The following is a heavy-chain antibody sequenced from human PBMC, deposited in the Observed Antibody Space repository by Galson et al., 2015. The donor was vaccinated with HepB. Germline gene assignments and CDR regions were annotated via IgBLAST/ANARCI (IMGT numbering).Heavy chain of an antibody. J-gene: IGHJ3*01. CDR1: GYTFAHYG. V-gene: IGHV1-18*01. CDR2: ISPYIGDT. CDR3: ARDMYGGNYEVRTADGFDV. D-gene: IGHD3-3*01. Sequence: SVKVSCKASGYTFAHYGIAWVRQAPGQGLEWMGWISPYIGDTHYAQKFQGRVTMTTDTSTSTAYMELRSLRSDDTGAYFCARDMYGGNYEVRTADGFDVWGRGTDVIVSS.